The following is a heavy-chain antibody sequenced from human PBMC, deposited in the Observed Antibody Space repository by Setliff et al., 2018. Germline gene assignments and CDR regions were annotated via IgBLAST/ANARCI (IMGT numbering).Heavy chain of an antibody. Sequence: WASVKVSCKASGYTFTSYGISWVRQAPGQGLEWMGGIIPIFGTANYAQKFQGRVTITTDESTSSAYLEMSNLRSEDTAVYYCASALIRRVAVAGKSQFDYWGQGTLVTVSS. J-gene: IGHJ4*01. D-gene: IGHD6-19*01. CDR3: ASALIRRVAVAGKSQFDY. V-gene: IGHV1-69*05. CDR1: GYTFTSYG. CDR2: IIPIFGTA.